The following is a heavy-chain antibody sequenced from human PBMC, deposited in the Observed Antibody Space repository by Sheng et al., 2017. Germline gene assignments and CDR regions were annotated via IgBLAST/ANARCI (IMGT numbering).Heavy chain of an antibody. J-gene: IGHJ6*03. D-gene: IGHD4-17*01. CDR2: IRYDGSNK. CDR3: AKDHRDGDARGGYYYYYMDV. V-gene: IGHV3-30*02. Sequence: QVQLVESGGGVVQPGGSLRLSCAASGFTFSSYGMHWVRQAPGKGLEWVAFIRYDGSNKYYADSVKGRFTISRDNSKNTLYLQMNSLRAEDTAVYYCAKDHRDGDARGGYYYYYMDVWGKGTTVTVSS. CDR1: GFTFSSYG.